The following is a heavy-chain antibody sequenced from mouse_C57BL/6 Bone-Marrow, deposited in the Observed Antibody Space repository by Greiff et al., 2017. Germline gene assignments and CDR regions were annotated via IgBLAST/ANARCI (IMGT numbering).Heavy chain of an antibody. J-gene: IGHJ2*01. Sequence: QVQLQQSGAELVRPGASVTLSCQASGYTFTDYEMHWVKQTPVHGLEWIGALDPETGGTASNQKFKGKAILTADKSSSTAYMELRNLTTEDSAVYYCTGDGYYLDYWGQGTTLTVSS. D-gene: IGHD2-3*01. CDR2: LDPETGGT. CDR1: GYTFTDYE. CDR3: TGDGYYLDY. V-gene: IGHV1-15*01.